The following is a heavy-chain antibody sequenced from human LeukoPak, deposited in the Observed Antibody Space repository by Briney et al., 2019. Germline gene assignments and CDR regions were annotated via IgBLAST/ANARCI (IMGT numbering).Heavy chain of an antibody. J-gene: IGHJ3*02. CDR3: ASAWGPYYYDSRGAFDI. V-gene: IGHV3-33*01. CDR1: GFIFSNYG. Sequence: GRSLRLSCEASGFIFSNYGMHWVRQAPGKGLEWVAVIWYDGSRKNYADSVKGRFTISRDSSKNTLYLQMNSLRAEDTAVYYCASAWGPYYYDSRGAFDIWGQGTMVTVSS. CDR2: IWYDGSRK. D-gene: IGHD3-22*01.